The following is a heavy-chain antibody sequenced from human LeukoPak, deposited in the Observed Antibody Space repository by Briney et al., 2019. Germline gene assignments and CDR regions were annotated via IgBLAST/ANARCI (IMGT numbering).Heavy chain of an antibody. CDR3: ASQTTGGLFDY. V-gene: IGHV3-23*01. D-gene: IGHD1/OR15-1a*01. Sequence: GGSLRLSCAASGFTFSSYAMSWVRQAPGKGLEWVSAISGSGGSTYYADSVKGRFTISRDNAKNTLYLQMNSLRAEDTAVYYCASQTTGGLFDYWGQGTLVTVSS. CDR2: ISGSGGST. CDR1: GFTFSSYA. J-gene: IGHJ4*02.